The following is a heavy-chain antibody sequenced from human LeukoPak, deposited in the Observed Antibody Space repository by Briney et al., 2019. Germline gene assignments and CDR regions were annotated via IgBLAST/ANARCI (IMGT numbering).Heavy chain of an antibody. CDR2: INWNGGST. CDR1: GFTFDDYG. V-gene: IGHV3-20*04. CDR3: ARDTAYDMGGDAFDI. D-gene: IGHD3-9*01. J-gene: IGHJ3*02. Sequence: PGGSLRLSCAASGFTFDDYGMSWVRQAPGKGLEWVSGINWNGGSTGYADSVKGRFTISRDNAKNSLYLQMNSLRAEDTALYFFARDTAYDMGGDAFDIWGQGTMVTVSS.